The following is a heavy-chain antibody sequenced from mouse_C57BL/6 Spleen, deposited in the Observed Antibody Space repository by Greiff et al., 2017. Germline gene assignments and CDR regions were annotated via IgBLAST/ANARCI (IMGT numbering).Heavy chain of an antibody. V-gene: IGHV1-69*01. CDR2: IDPSDSYT. CDR1: GYTFTSYW. D-gene: IGHD2-2*01. Sequence: QVQLQQPGAELVMPGASVKLSCKASGYTFTSYWMHWVKQRPGQGLEWIGEIDPSDSYTNYNQKFKGKSTLTVDKSSSTAYMQLSSLTSEDSAVYYCARTLYYGYWFAYWGQGTLVTVSA. J-gene: IGHJ3*01. CDR3: ARTLYYGYWFAY.